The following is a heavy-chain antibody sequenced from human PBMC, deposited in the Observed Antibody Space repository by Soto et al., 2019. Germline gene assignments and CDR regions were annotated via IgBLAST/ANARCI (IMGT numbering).Heavy chain of an antibody. V-gene: IGHV1-3*01. Sequence: APVKVSCTASRDTFTSYAMHWVRQSPEKRLEGMGWINAGNGNTKYSQKFQGRVTITRDTSASTAYMELSSLRSEDTAVYYCARPSRRYYDLCSGHPKDVCGQGPTVT. CDR3: ARPSRRYYDLCSGHPKDV. D-gene: IGHD3-3*01. J-gene: IGHJ6*02. CDR1: RDTFTSYA. CDR2: INAGNGNT.